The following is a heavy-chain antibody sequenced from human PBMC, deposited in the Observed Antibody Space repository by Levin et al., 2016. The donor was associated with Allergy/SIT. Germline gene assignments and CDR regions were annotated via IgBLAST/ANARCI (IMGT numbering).Heavy chain of an antibody. CDR1: GYTLTELS. CDR3: ATVVHIITFGGVIVRIPYWYFDL. CDR2: FDPEDGET. D-gene: IGHD3-16*02. J-gene: IGHJ2*01. V-gene: IGHV1-24*01. Sequence: ASVKVSCKVSGYTLTELSMHWVRQAPGKGLEWMGGFDPEDGETIYAQKFQGRVTMTEDTSTDTAYMELSSLRSEDTAVYYCATVVHIITFGGVIVRIPYWYFDLWGRGTLVTVSS.